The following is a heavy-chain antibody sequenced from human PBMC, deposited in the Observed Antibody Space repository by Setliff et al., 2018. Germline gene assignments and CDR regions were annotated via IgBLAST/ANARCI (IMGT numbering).Heavy chain of an antibody. CDR2: IGHTGSI. CDR3: AREQWLDPPGYYYMDV. CDR1: GYSISSGYI. J-gene: IGHJ6*03. V-gene: IGHV4-38-2*02. Sequence: KASETLSLTCTVSGYSISSGYIWGWIRQPPGKGLEWVGNIGHTGSINYNPSLKSRLTISRDTSKNQVSLKLNSVTAADMAVYYCAREQWLDPPGYYYMDVWAKGTTVTVSS. D-gene: IGHD6-19*01.